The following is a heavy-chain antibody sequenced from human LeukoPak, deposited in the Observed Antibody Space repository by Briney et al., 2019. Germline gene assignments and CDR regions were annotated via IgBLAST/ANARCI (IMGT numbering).Heavy chain of an antibody. CDR2: IGTAGDT. V-gene: IGHV3-13*01. CDR3: ARVVYGSGSYDY. CDR1: GFTFSSHD. Sequence: GGSLRLSCAASGFTFSSHDMHWVRQATGKGLEWVSAIGTAGDTYYPGSVKGRFTISRENAKNSLYLQMNSLRAGDTAVYYCARVVYGSGSYDYWGQGTLVTVSS. J-gene: IGHJ4*02. D-gene: IGHD3-10*01.